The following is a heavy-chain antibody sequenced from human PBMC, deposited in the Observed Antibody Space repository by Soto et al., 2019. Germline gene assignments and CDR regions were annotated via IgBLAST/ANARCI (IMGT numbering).Heavy chain of an antibody. V-gene: IGHV3-73*01. CDR1: GFTFSGSA. D-gene: IGHD3-16*02. J-gene: IGHJ4*02. CDR2: IRSKANSYAT. Sequence: EVQLVESGGGLVQPGGSLKLSCAASGFTFSGSAMHWVRQASGKVLEWVGRIRSKANSYATAYAASVKGRFTISRDDSKNPAYLQMNSRKAKATAMYSCTSHNLGELSVSCYYFDYWGQGSQVTVSS. CDR3: TSHNLGELSVSCYYFDY.